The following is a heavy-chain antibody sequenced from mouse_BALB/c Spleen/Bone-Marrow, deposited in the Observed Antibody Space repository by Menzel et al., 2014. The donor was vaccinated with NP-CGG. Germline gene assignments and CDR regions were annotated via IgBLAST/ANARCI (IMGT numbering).Heavy chain of an antibody. CDR1: GYSFTSYW. J-gene: IGHJ1*01. Sequence: VQLQQSGTVLARPGASVQMSCKASGYSFTSYWMHWVKERPGQGLEWIGAIYPGNSDTSYNQKFKGKAKLTAVTSASTAYMELSSLTNEDSAVYYCARGLRWCFHVWGAATSVSVSS. D-gene: IGHD1-1*01. CDR2: IYPGNSDT. V-gene: IGHV1-5*01. CDR3: ARGLRWCFHV.